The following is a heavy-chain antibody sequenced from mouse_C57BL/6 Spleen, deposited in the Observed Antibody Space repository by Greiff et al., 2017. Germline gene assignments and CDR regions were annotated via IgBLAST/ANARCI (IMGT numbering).Heavy chain of an antibody. J-gene: IGHJ2*01. D-gene: IGHD2-4*01. CDR1: GYSITSGYY. V-gene: IGHV3-6*01. Sequence: EVQLQESGPGLVKPSQSLSLTCSVTGYSITSGYYWNWIRQFPGNKLEWMGYISYDGSNNYNPSLKNRISITRDTYKNQFFLKLNSVTTEDTATYYCARGGIYYDYDGFDDWGQGTTLTVSS. CDR2: ISYDGSN. CDR3: ARGGIYYDYDGFDD.